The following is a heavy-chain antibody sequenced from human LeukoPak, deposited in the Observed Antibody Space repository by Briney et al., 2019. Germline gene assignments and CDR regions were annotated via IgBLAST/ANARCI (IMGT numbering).Heavy chain of an antibody. CDR3: ARDLAYAFDY. CDR1: GFIFSGYY. J-gene: IGHJ4*02. V-gene: IGHV3-11*04. Sequence: PGGSLRLSCATSGFIFSGYYMSWIRQAPGKGLEWVSYIGSSSSTISYADSVKGRFTISRDNAKNSLSLQMNSLRAEDTAVYYCARDLAYAFDYWGQGILVTVSS. CDR2: IGSSSSTI. D-gene: IGHD2-8*01.